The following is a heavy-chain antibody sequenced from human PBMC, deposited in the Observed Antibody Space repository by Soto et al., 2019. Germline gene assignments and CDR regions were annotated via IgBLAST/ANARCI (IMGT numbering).Heavy chain of an antibody. J-gene: IGHJ4*02. CDR3: AIQDCTNDVCLEAAVTVGGALEY. D-gene: IGHD2-8*01. CDR1: GLTFSKYW. CDR2: ISSEGTNT. V-gene: IGHV3-74*01. Sequence: EVQLVESGGGLVQPGKALRLSCAASGLTFSKYWMHWVRQAPGKGPVWVWYISSEGTNTDYADSAKGRFTISRDNAKNTLYLQMNSLRVEETAVYYCAIQDCTNDVCLEAAVTVGGALEYWGQGAQVTVSS.